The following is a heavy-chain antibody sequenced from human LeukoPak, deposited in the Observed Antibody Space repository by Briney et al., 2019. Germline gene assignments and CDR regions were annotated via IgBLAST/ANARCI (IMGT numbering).Heavy chain of an antibody. D-gene: IGHD3-9*01. J-gene: IGHJ4*02. CDR1: GFTFSSYA. Sequence: GGSLRLSCAASGFTFSSYAMSWVRQAPGKGLEWVSAISGSGGSTYYADSVKGRFTISRDNSKNTLYLQMNSLRAEDTAVYYCAKEGDDISTGYYTLDYWGQGTLVTVSS. CDR2: ISGSGGST. V-gene: IGHV3-23*01. CDR3: AKEGDDISTGYYTLDY.